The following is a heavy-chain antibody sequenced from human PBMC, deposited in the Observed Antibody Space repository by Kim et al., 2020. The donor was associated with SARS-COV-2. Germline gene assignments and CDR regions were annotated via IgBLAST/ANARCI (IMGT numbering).Heavy chain of an antibody. Sequence: NYAQKLQGRVTMTTDTSTSTAYMELRSLRSDDTAVYYCARWGFSFLDFDLWGRGTLVTVSS. J-gene: IGHJ2*01. D-gene: IGHD3-3*01. V-gene: IGHV1-18*01. CDR3: ARWGFSFLDFDL.